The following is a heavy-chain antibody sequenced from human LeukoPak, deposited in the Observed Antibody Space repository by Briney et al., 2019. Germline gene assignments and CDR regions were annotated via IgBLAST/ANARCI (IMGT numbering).Heavy chain of an antibody. V-gene: IGHV3-13*01. CDR1: RFTFSNFD. D-gene: IGHD6-13*01. J-gene: IGHJ3*02. Sequence: RGSLRLSCATSRFTFSNFDLHWVRQATGEGLEWVSAIGTAGDTYYPDSVKGRFTISRDNAKNSFYLQMDNLRPGDTAVYYCSRGGAPAGYAYDIWGHGTVVTVSS. CDR3: SRGGAPAGYAYDI. CDR2: IGTAGDT.